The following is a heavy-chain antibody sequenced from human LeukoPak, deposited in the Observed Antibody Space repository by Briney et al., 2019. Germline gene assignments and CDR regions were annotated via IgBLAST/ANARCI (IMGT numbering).Heavy chain of an antibody. CDR1: GYTFTSYG. CDR2: INPSGGST. Sequence: GASVKVSCKASGYTFTSYGISWVRQAPGQGLEWMGIINPSGGSTSYAQKFQGRVNMTRDMSTSTDYMELSSLRSEDTAVYYCARDNSVEDTAWWFDPWGQGTLVTVSS. V-gene: IGHV1-46*01. D-gene: IGHD4-23*01. J-gene: IGHJ5*02. CDR3: ARDNSVEDTAWWFDP.